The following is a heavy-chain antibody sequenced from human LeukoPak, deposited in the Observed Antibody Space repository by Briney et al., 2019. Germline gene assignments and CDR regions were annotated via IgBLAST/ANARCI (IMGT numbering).Heavy chain of an antibody. CDR3: AGGGSVSGWYRAEIDY. D-gene: IGHD6-19*01. CDR1: GFTFSSYW. Sequence: PGGSLRLSCAASGFTFSSYWMSWVRQAPGKGLEWVANIKQDGSEKYYVDSVKGRFTISRDNAKNSLYLQMNSLRAEDTAVYYCAGGGSVSGWYRAEIDYWGQGTLVTVSS. CDR2: IKQDGSEK. J-gene: IGHJ4*02. V-gene: IGHV3-7*04.